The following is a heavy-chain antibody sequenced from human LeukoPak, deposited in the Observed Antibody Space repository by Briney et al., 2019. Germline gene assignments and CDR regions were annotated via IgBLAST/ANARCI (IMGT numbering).Heavy chain of an antibody. CDR2: VDPQTGET. J-gene: IGHJ4*02. V-gene: IGHV1-69-2*01. CDR3: VTVVFGDYWARF. Sequence: ASVKVSCKATGCIFIDYYIHWVHQAPGKGLEYMGRVDPQTGETIYAEKFQGRVTITADTSTDTAYMELTGLKSEDTAVYFCVTVVFGDYWARFWGQGSLVTVSS. CDR1: GCIFIDYY. D-gene: IGHD4-17*01.